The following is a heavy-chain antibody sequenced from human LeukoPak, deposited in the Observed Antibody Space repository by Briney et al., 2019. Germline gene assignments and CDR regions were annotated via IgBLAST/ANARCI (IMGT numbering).Heavy chain of an antibody. D-gene: IGHD3-10*01. Sequence: ASVKVSCKASGYTFTGYYMHWVRQAPGQGLEWMGWINPNSGGTNYAQKFQGWVTMTRDTSISTAYMELRSLRSDDTAVYYCARETSVIKGDYWGQGTLVTVSA. J-gene: IGHJ4*02. CDR2: INPNSGGT. CDR3: ARETSVIKGDY. CDR1: GYTFTGYY. V-gene: IGHV1-2*04.